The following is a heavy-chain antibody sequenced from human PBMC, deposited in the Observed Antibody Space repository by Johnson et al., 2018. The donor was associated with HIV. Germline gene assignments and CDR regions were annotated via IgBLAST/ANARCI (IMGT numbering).Heavy chain of an antibody. J-gene: IGHJ3*02. CDR1: GFTFSTYP. CDR3: ARRTVVTPGAFDI. CDR2: ISYDGGSK. D-gene: IGHD4-23*01. Sequence: QVQLVESGGGVVQPGRSLRLSCAASGFTFSTYPMHWVRQAPGKGLEWVAIISYDGGSKYYADSVKGRFTISRDNAKNSLYLQMNSLRAEDTAVYYCARRTVVTPGAFDIWGQGTMVTVSS. V-gene: IGHV3-30-3*01.